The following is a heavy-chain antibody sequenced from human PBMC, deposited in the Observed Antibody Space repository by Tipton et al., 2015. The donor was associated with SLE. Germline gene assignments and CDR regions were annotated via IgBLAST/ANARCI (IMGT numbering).Heavy chain of an antibody. CDR2: IYSGGSST. CDR3: AKEGYNWNDLDY. CDR1: RFTFSDYY. V-gene: IGHV3-23*03. D-gene: IGHD1-1*01. Sequence: SLRLSCAASRFTFSDYYMSWIRQAPGKGLEWVSVIYSGGSSTYYADSVKGRFTISRDNSKNTLYLQMNSLRAEDTAVYYCAKEGYNWNDLDYWGQGTLVTVSS. J-gene: IGHJ4*02.